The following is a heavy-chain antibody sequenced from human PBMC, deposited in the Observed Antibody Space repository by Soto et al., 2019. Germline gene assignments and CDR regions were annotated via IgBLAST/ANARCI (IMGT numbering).Heavy chain of an antibody. V-gene: IGHV1-69*01. J-gene: IGHJ6*02. CDR3: ARNGTYSSSLSQYSGMDV. CDR2: IVPMLGTP. D-gene: IGHD3-10*01. CDR1: GGTFDNFI. Sequence: QVQLVQSGAEVKEPGSSVRVSCKASGGTFDNFIMNWVRQTPGQGLEWMGGIVPMLGTPTYAEKFKGRVTISATGSTSTMYMEGTSLRSEDTAIYYCARNGTYSSSLSQYSGMDVWGQGNTVSVSS.